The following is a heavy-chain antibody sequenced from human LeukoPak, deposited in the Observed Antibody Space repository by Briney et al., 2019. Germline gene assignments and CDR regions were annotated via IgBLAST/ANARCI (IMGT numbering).Heavy chain of an antibody. J-gene: IGHJ4*02. CDR1: GFTFSSYG. V-gene: IGHV3-30*03. D-gene: IGHD3-3*01. Sequence: GRSLRLSCAASGFTFSSYGMHWVRQAPGKGLEWVAVISYDGSNKYYADSVKGRFTISRDNSKNTLYLQMNSLRAEDTAVYYCARDTGITIPLDYWGQGTLVTVSS. CDR2: ISYDGSNK. CDR3: ARDTGITIPLDY.